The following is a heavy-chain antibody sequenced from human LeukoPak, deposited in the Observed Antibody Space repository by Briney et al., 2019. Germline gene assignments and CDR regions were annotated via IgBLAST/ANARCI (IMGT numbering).Heavy chain of an antibody. D-gene: IGHD2-2*01. CDR3: ARDPVPPLRWGSWYFDL. CDR1: GYTFTSFD. Sequence: GASVKVSCKASGYTFTSFDLNWVRQAPGQGLEWVGWINPDNGNADYAQRFQGRVTMTRDTAISTVYMELSSLTYEDTAVYYCARDPVPPLRWGSWYFDLWGRGTLVTVSS. V-gene: IGHV1-8*01. CDR2: INPDNGNA. J-gene: IGHJ2*01.